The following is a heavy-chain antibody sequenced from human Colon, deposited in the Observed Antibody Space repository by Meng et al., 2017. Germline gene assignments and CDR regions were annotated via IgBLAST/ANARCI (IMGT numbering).Heavy chain of an antibody. J-gene: IGHJ5*02. V-gene: IGHV4-39*01. D-gene: IGHD1/OR15-1a*01. CDR2: IGHSGFT. Sequence: QPQLQESGPGLVKPSEALSLTCSVSGGSISTSGYYWGWIRQPPGKGLEWIGSIGHSGFTYYTPSLKSRVTVSIDTSRNQFSLELTSVTAADTAVYYCVRSRAWVRTGFDPWGQGTLVTVSS. CDR1: GGSISTSGYY. CDR3: VRSRAWVRTGFDP.